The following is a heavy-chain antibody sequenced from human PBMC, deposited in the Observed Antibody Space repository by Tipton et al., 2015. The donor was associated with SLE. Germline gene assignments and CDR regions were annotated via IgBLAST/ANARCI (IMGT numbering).Heavy chain of an antibody. Sequence: TLSLTCTVSGGSLSSGSYYWSWIRPPAGKGLEWIGRIYTSGSTNYNPPLKSRVTISVDTSKNQFSLKLSSVTAADTAVYYCARAPSGEIVVGGPDYWGQGTLVTVSS. CDR2: IYTSGST. CDR1: GGSLSSGSYY. D-gene: IGHD3-22*01. CDR3: ARAPSGEIVVGGPDY. V-gene: IGHV4-61*02. J-gene: IGHJ4*02.